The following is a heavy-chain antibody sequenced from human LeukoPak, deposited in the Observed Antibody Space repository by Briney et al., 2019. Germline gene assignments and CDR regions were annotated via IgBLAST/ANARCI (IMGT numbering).Heavy chain of an antibody. J-gene: IGHJ4*02. D-gene: IGHD1-26*01. CDR3: ATVWTAGARDFDY. CDR1: GFTFRNYA. CDR2: ISGTGAGT. V-gene: IGHV3-23*01. Sequence: GGSLRLSCAASGFTFRNYAMSWVRQAPGKGLEWVSGISGTGAGTYYADSVKGRFTISRDNSKNMLYLQMNSLRAEDTAVYYCATVWTAGARDFDYWGQGTLVTASS.